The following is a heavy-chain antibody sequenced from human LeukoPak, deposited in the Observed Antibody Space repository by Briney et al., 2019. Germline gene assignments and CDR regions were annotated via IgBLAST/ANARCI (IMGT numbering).Heavy chain of an antibody. CDR2: IIPIFGTA. CDR1: GGTFRRYA. J-gene: IGHJ4*02. V-gene: IGHV1-69*05. CDR3: ARGSSFDFWSGYYKN. D-gene: IGHD3-3*01. Sequence: KVSCKASGGTFRRYAIRWVRQAPGQGPEWMGGIIPIFGTANYAQKFQGRVTITTDESTSTAYMELSSLRSEDTAVYYCARGSSFDFWSGYYKNWGQGTLVTVSS.